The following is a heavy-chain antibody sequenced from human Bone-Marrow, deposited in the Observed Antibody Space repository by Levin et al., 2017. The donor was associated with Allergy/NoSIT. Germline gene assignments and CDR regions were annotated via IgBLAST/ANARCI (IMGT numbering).Heavy chain of an antibody. D-gene: IGHD3-10*01. CDR3: AREGSRGFIL. J-gene: IGHJ4*02. Sequence: ASVKVSCQASGGSIGSDSISWVRRAPGQGLEYMGKVNPTFGTTNYAQKFQGRVTFTADESTGTAYMEVTSLRSADTAIYYCAREGSRGFILWGQGSQVIVSS. CDR2: VNPTFGTT. CDR1: GGSIGSDS. V-gene: IGHV1-69*13.